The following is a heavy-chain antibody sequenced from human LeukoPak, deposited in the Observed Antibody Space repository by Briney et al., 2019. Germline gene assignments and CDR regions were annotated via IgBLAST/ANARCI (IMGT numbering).Heavy chain of an antibody. CDR3: ARGDCSGGSCYLSLTTIDY. CDR1: GFTFSSYS. D-gene: IGHD2-15*01. V-gene: IGHV3-48*01. Sequence: GGSLRLPCAASGFTFSSYSMNWVRQAPGKGLEWVSYISSSSNTIYYADSVKGRFTISGDNAKNSLYLQMNSLRAEDTAVYYCARGDCSGGSCYLSLTTIDYWGQGTLVTVSS. CDR2: ISSSSNTI. J-gene: IGHJ4*02.